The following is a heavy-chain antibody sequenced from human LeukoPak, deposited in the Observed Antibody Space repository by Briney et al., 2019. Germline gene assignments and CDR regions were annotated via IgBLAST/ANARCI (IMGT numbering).Heavy chain of an antibody. CDR2: VSNSSSTI. CDR3: AREDIVVIPAAPDYYYYYMDV. CDR1: GFTFSIYS. J-gene: IGHJ6*03. Sequence: GSLRLSCAASGFTFSIYSMNWVRQAPGKGLEWVSYVSNSSSTIYYADSVKGRFTISRDNAKNSLYLQMNSLRAEDTAVYYCAREDIVVIPAAPDYYYYYMDVWGKGTTVTVSS. D-gene: IGHD2-2*01. V-gene: IGHV3-48*01.